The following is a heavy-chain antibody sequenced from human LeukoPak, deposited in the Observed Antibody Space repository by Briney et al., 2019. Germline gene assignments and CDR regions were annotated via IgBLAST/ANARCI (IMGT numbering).Heavy chain of an antibody. CDR1: GSTFSTYW. CDR3: AKEVMDYEEYFDY. J-gene: IGHJ4*02. CDR2: ISYDGSKK. Sequence: PGGSLRLSCAVSGSTFSTYWMSWVRQAPGKGLEWVAVISYDGSKKYYADSVKGRFTISRDNSKNTLYLQMNSLRAEDTAVYYCAKEVMDYEEYFDYWGQGTLVTVSS. V-gene: IGHV3-30*18. D-gene: IGHD4-17*01.